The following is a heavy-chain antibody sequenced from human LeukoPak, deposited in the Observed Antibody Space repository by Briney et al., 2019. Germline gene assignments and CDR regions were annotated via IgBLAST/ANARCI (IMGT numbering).Heavy chain of an antibody. J-gene: IGHJ6*02. CDR1: GFTFSSYA. V-gene: IGHV3-30-3*01. CDR2: ISYDGSNK. D-gene: IGHD6-13*01. Sequence: PGGSLRLSCAASGFTFSSYAMHWVRQAPGKGLEWVAVISYDGSNKYYADSVKGRFTISRDNSKNTLYLQMNSLRAEDTAVYYCAKGDSSSWFDYYYYGMDVWGQGTTVTVSS. CDR3: AKGDSSSWFDYYYYGMDV.